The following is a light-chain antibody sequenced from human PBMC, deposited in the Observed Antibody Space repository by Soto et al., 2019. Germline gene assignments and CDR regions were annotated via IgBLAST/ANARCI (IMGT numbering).Light chain of an antibody. V-gene: IGKV3-11*01. CDR2: DAS. CDR1: QSVSSY. J-gene: IGKJ3*01. CDR3: QQRINLPPLFT. Sequence: EIVLTQSPATLSLSPGERATLSCRASQSVSSYLAWYQQKPGQAPRLLIYDASNRATGIPARFSGSGSGTDFTLTSSSLEPEDFAVYYCQQRINLPPLFTFGPGTKVDIK.